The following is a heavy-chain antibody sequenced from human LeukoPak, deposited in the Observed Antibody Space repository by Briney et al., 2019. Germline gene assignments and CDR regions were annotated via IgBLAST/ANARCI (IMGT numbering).Heavy chain of an antibody. J-gene: IGHJ4*02. D-gene: IGHD2-2*01. CDR2: IYTSGST. Sequence: PSETLSLTCTVSGGSISSYYWSWIRQSAGKGLEWIGRIYTSGSTNYNPSLKSRVTMSVDTSKNQFSLKLSSVTAADTAVYYCARALRYCSSTSCPFDYWGQGTLVTVSS. CDR3: ARALRYCSSTSCPFDY. CDR1: GGSISSYY. V-gene: IGHV4-4*07.